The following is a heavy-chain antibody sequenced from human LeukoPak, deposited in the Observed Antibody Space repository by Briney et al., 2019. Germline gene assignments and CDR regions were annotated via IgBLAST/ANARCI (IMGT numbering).Heavy chain of an antibody. D-gene: IGHD3-10*01. CDR2: IKKDGSEK. Sequence: GGSLRLSCAASGFVFSDYWMKWVRQVPGKGLEWVANIKKDGSEKYYVDSVRGRFTISRDNAKNSLYLQMNSLTVEDTAVYYCARARRFYGSGSPGGLDPWGQGTLVTVSS. CDR1: GFVFSDYW. CDR3: ARARRFYGSGSPGGLDP. J-gene: IGHJ5*02. V-gene: IGHV3-7*01.